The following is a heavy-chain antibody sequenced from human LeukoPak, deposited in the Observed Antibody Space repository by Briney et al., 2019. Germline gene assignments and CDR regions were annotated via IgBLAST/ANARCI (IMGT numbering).Heavy chain of an antibody. D-gene: IGHD3-22*01. CDR3: AKASGPDYYDSEDAFDI. V-gene: IGHV3-23*01. Sequence: GGSLRLSCAASGFTFSSYAMSWVRQAPGKGLEWVSAISGSGGSTYYADSVKGRFTISRDNSKNTLYLQMNSLRAEDTAVYCCAKASGPDYYDSEDAFDIWGQGTMVTVSS. CDR2: ISGSGGST. CDR1: GFTFSSYA. J-gene: IGHJ3*02.